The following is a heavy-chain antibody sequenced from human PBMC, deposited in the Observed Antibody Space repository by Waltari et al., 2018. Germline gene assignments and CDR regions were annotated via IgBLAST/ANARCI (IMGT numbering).Heavy chain of an antibody. J-gene: IGHJ4*02. V-gene: IGHV3-33*01. D-gene: IGHD1-26*01. CDR2: IWYDGSNK. Sequence: QVQLVESGGGVVQPGRSLRLSCAASGFTFSSYGMHWVRQAPGKGLEWVAVIWYDGSNKYYADSVKGRFTISRDNSKNTLYLQMNSLRAEDTAVYYCARGQPVGVKGTFDYWGQGTLVTVSS. CDR3: ARGQPVGVKGTFDY. CDR1: GFTFSSYG.